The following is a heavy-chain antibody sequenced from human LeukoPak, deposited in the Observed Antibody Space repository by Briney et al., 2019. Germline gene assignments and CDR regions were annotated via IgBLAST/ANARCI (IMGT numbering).Heavy chain of an antibody. J-gene: IGHJ2*01. D-gene: IGHD2-21*01. CDR1: GFTFSSYA. CDR2: ISSNGGST. Sequence: PGGSLRLSCSASGFTFSSYAMHWVRQAPGKGLEYVSAISSNGGSTYYADSVKGRFTISRDNSKNTLYLQMSSLRAEDTAVYYCVKDIVADPPYRSWLGYGYFDLWGRGTLVTVSS. V-gene: IGHV3-64D*06. CDR3: VKDIVADPPYRSWLGYGYFDL.